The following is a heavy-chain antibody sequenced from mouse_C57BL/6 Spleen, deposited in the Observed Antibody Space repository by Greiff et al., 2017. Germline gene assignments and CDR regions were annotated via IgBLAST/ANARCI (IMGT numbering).Heavy chain of an antibody. J-gene: IGHJ1*03. CDR1: GYTFTDYN. CDR2: INPNNGGT. V-gene: IGHV1-18*01. D-gene: IGHD1-1*01. CDR3: ARPHYGSSYGWYFDV. Sequence: VQLQQSGPELVKPGASVKIPCKASGYTFTDYNMDWVKQSHGKSLEWIGDINPNNGGTIYNQKFKGKATLTVDKPSSTAYMELRSLTSEDTAVYYCARPHYGSSYGWYFDVWGTGTTVTVSS.